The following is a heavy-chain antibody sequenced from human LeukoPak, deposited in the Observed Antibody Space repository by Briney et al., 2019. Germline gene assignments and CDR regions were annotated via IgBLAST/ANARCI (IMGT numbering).Heavy chain of an antibody. J-gene: IGHJ5*02. D-gene: IGHD2-2*01. CDR2: IYHSGNT. CDR1: GYSISSGYY. V-gene: IGHV4-38-2*02. CDR3: ALQPARRLSWFDP. Sequence: SETLSLTCTVSGYSISSGYYWGWIRQPPGKGLEWIANIYHSGNTYYNPSLKSRVAISVDTSRNQFSLKLSSVTAADTAVYYCALQPARRLSWFDPWGQGTLVTVSS.